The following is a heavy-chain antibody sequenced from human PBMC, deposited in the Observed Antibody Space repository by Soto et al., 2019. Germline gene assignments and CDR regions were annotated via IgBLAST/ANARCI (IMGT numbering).Heavy chain of an antibody. CDR2: IWYDGSNQ. CDR1: GFTFSTYG. D-gene: IGHD3-10*01. J-gene: IGHJ4*02. V-gene: IGHV3-33*01. Sequence: PGGSLRLSCAPSGFTFSTYGMHWVRQAPGKGLEWLAVIWYDGSNQYYADSVKGRFTIARDNSKNTLHLQMNSLRAEDTAVYYCARDLGSFNYASSYFDYWGQGTPVTVSS. CDR3: ARDLGSFNYASSYFDY.